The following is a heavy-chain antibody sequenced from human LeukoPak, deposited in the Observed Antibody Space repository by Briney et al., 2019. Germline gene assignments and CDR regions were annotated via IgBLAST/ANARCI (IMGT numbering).Heavy chain of an antibody. Sequence: SETLSLTCSVSGVSIRSYFWSWVRQPAGKTLEWIGRINTSGSSKYNPSLKSRVTMSVDTSKNQFSLKLSPVTAADTAVYYCARDRIGWPGFDPWGQGTLVTVSS. J-gene: IGHJ5*02. CDR3: ARDRIGWPGFDP. CDR1: GVSIRSYF. CDR2: INTSGSS. D-gene: IGHD6-19*01. V-gene: IGHV4-4*07.